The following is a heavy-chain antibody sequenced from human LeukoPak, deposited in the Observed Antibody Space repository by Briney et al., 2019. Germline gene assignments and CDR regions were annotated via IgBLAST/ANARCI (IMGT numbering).Heavy chain of an antibody. V-gene: IGHV3-7*01. D-gene: IGHD2-2*01. CDR3: SGRDSSRNPWAY. CDR1: GFTFNTFW. Sequence: GGSLRLSCAASGFTFNTFWMNWVRLAPGRGLEWLANIRPDGSDKYYVDSVRGRFTISRDNGKNLVYPEMNSLRVEDTAVYYCSGRDSSRNPWAYWGQGTLVSVSS. J-gene: IGHJ4*02. CDR2: IRPDGSDK.